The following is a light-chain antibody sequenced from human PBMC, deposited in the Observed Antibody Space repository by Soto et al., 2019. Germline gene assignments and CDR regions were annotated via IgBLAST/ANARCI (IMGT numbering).Light chain of an antibody. Sequence: LTQPASVSGSPGQSITIACTGTSSDVGGYNYVSWFQQEPGKAPKLMIYXVSNRPSGVSNRFSASKSGNTASLTISGLQAEDEATYYCSSYSSSSTLVFGTGTKVTVL. CDR1: SSDVGGYNY. CDR3: SSYSSSSTLV. CDR2: XVS. J-gene: IGLJ1*01. V-gene: IGLV2-14*01.